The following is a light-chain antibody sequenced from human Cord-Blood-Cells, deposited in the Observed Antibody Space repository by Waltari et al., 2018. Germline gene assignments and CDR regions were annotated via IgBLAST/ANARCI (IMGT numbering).Light chain of an antibody. J-gene: IGLJ1*01. V-gene: IGLV2-23*01. Sequence: QSALTQPASVSGSPGQSITISCTGTSSDVGSYNLVSWYQQHPGKAPKLIIYGDSKRPSGVPNRFSGSKSCNTASLTISGLQAEDEADYYCCSYAGSSTYVFGTGTKVTVL. CDR2: GDS. CDR3: CSYAGSSTYV. CDR1: SSDVGSYNL.